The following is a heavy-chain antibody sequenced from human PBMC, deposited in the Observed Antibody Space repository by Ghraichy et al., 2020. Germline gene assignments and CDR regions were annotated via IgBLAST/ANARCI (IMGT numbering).Heavy chain of an antibody. Sequence: SQTLSLTCAVYGGSFSGYYWSWIRQPPGKGLEWIGEINHSGSTNYNPSLKSRVTISVDTSKNQFSLKLSSVTAADTAVYYCARRTYYYGSGSYYNRRANYYYMDVWGKGTTVTVSS. D-gene: IGHD3-10*01. CDR3: ARRTYYYGSGSYYNRRANYYYMDV. J-gene: IGHJ6*03. CDR2: INHSGST. CDR1: GGSFSGYY. V-gene: IGHV4-34*01.